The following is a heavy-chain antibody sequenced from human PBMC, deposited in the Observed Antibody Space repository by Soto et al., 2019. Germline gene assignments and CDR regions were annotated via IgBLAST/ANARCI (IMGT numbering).Heavy chain of an antibody. Sequence: GASVKVSCKASGYTFTSSGISWVLQAPGQGLEWMGWISAYNGNTNYAQKLQGRVTMTTDTSTTTAFMELRSLRSDDTAVYYCARDGNCSSTSCYPRRDYYSYYGLDVWGQGTTVTVSS. J-gene: IGHJ6*02. V-gene: IGHV1-18*01. D-gene: IGHD2-2*01. CDR1: GYTFTSSG. CDR3: ARDGNCSSTSCYPRRDYYSYYGLDV. CDR2: ISAYNGNT.